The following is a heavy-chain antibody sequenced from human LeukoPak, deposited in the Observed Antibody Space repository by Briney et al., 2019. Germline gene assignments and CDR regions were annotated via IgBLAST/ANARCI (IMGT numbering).Heavy chain of an antibody. Sequence: SETLSLTCTVSDYSISSGFYWGWVRQPPGKGLEWIGTIFHSGSTSYNPSLKSRVTISRDTSKNQLSLNLNSVTAADTAVYYCAGSTSPNYYYMDVWDKGATVTVSS. CDR2: IFHSGST. CDR1: DYSISSGFY. D-gene: IGHD2-2*01. CDR3: AGSTSPNYYYMDV. V-gene: IGHV4-38-2*02. J-gene: IGHJ6*03.